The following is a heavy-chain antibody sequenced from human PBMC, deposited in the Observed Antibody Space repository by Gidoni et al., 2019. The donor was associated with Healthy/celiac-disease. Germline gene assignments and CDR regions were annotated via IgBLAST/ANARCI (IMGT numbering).Heavy chain of an antibody. CDR1: GGSISSNSYY. Sequence: QLQLQESGPGLVKPSETLSLTCTVSGGSISSNSYYWGWIRQPPGKGLEWIGGIYYSGSTYYNPSLKSRVTISVDTSKNQFSLRLSSVTAADTAVFYCARHGVRATVVLMDRFDPWGQGTLVTVSS. CDR3: ARHGVRATVVLMDRFDP. V-gene: IGHV4-39*01. D-gene: IGHD2-8*01. CDR2: IYYSGST. J-gene: IGHJ5*02.